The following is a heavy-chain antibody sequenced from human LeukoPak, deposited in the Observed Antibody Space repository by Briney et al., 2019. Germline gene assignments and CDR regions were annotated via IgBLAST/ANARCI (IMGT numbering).Heavy chain of an antibody. J-gene: IGHJ4*02. CDR3: AREHYYDSSGFDY. Sequence: ASVKVSCKASGNTVTTYYMHWVRQAPGQGLGWMGVINPSGGSTTYAQNFQGRVTMTRDTSTSAVYMELSSLRSDDTALYYCAREHYYDSSGFDYWGQGTLVTVSS. CDR1: GNTVTTYY. D-gene: IGHD3-22*01. V-gene: IGHV1-46*01. CDR2: INPSGGST.